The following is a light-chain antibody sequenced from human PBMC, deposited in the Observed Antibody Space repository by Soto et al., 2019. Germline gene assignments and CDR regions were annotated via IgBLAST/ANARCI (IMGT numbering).Light chain of an antibody. CDR3: QQYGSSPVT. Sequence: EIVLTQSPGTLSLSPGERATLSCRASQSVSSSYLAWYQQKPGQAPRLLIYGASSRATGIPDRFSGTGSETDFTLTISRLEPEDFAVYYCQQYGSSPVTFGQGTKLEIK. J-gene: IGKJ2*01. CDR2: GAS. V-gene: IGKV3-20*01. CDR1: QSVSSSY.